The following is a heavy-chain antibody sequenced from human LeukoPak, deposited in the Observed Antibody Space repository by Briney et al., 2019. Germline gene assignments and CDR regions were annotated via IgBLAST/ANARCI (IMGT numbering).Heavy chain of an antibody. D-gene: IGHD2-8*01. CDR1: GFTFSSYS. J-gene: IGHJ4*02. V-gene: IGHV3-21*01. CDR3: ARVVFSGGFDY. CDR2: ISSSSSYI. Sequence: GGSLRLSCAASGFTFSSYSINSVCQAPGKGLEWVSSISSSSSYIYYADSVKGGFTISRDNAKNSLYLQMNSLRAENTAVYYCARVVFSGGFDYWRQGTLVTVSS.